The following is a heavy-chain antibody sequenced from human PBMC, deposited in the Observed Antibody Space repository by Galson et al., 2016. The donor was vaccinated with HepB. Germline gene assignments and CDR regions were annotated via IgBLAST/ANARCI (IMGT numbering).Heavy chain of an antibody. Sequence: SLRLSCAASGFIFKDYAMHWVRQAPGKGLERVSFISSNNYIYYADSAQGRLTISRDNAKNSLYLQMHSLRAEDTAVYYCAKDTGHCSGGVCYSPRGMDVWGQGTTVTVSS. CDR1: GFIFKDYA. V-gene: IGHV3-69-1*01. D-gene: IGHD2-15*01. CDR3: AKDTGHCSGGVCYSPRGMDV. J-gene: IGHJ6*02. CDR2: ISSNNYI.